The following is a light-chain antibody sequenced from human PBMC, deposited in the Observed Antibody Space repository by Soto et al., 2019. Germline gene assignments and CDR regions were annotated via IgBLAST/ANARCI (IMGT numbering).Light chain of an antibody. CDR3: SSYAGSNHYV. CDR2: EVS. J-gene: IGLJ1*01. Sequence: QSVLTQPRSASGSPGQSVTISCTGTSSDVGGYDYVSWYQQHPGKAPKLMIYEVSKRPSGVPDRFSGSKSGNTASLTVSGLQAEDEADYYCSSYAGSNHYVFGTGTKLTVL. CDR1: SSDVGGYDY. V-gene: IGLV2-8*01.